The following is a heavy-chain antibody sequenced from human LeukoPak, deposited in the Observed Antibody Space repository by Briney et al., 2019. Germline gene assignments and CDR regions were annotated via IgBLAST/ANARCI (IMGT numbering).Heavy chain of an antibody. Sequence: SETLSLTCAVSGYSISSGYYWGWIRQPPGKGLEWIGSIYHSGSTYYNPSLKSRVTISVDTSKNQFSLKLSSVTAADTAVYYCARLPYCSGGSCYSAGDNWGQGTLVTVSS. CDR2: IYHSGST. J-gene: IGHJ4*02. D-gene: IGHD2-15*01. V-gene: IGHV4-38-2*01. CDR1: GYSISSGYY. CDR3: ARLPYCSGGSCYSAGDN.